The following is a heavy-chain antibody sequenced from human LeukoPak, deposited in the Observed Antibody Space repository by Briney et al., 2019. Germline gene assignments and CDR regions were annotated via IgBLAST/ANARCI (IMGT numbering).Heavy chain of an antibody. V-gene: IGHV4-39*07. CDR3: ARRTGTYYYDSSGYSPWRYYFDY. CDR1: GGSISSSSYQ. J-gene: IGHJ4*02. CDR2: IYDSENI. D-gene: IGHD3-22*01. Sequence: SETLSLTCTVSGGSISSSSYQWVWIRQPPGKGLEWVVNIYDSENIYYNPSLMSRVTISIDKSKNQFSLKLSSVTAADTAVFYCARRTGTYYYDSSGYSPWRYYFDYWGQGTLVTVSS.